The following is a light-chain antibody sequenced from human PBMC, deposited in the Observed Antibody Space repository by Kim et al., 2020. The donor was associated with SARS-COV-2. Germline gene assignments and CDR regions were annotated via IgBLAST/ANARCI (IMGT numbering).Light chain of an antibody. Sequence: QGQTARITCSGDALPKQYAYWYQQKPGQAPVMVIYKDSERPSGIPERFSGSSSGTTVTLTISGVQAEDEADYYCQSADSSGTYAVFGGGTQLTVL. J-gene: IGLJ2*01. V-gene: IGLV3-25*03. CDR1: ALPKQY. CDR3: QSADSSGTYAV. CDR2: KDS.